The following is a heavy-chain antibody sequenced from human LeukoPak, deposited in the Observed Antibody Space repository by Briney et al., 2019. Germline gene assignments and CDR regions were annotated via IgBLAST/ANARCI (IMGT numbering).Heavy chain of an antibody. D-gene: IGHD2-15*01. Sequence: RGSLILSCAASGFTFGGYWMHWVRQAPGKGLVWVSRIKSDGSSTTYADSVKGRFTISRDNAKNTLYLEMNSLRAEDTAVYYCARTFAAAHIDYWGQGTLVTASS. CDR3: ARTFAAAHIDY. CDR2: IKSDGSST. CDR1: GFTFGGYW. J-gene: IGHJ4*02. V-gene: IGHV3-74*01.